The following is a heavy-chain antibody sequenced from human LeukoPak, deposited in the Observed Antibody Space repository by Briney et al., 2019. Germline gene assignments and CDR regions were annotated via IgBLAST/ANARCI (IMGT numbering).Heavy chain of an antibody. V-gene: IGHV1-24*01. CDR1: GYTLTELS. D-gene: IGHD3-9*01. Sequence: ASVKVSCEVSGYTLTELSMHWVRQAPGKGLEWMGGFDPEDGETIYAQKFQGRVTMTEDTSTDTAYMELSSLRSEDTAVYYCATPRYYDILTGYYTAFDYWGQGTLVTVSS. CDR2: FDPEDGET. CDR3: ATPRYYDILTGYYTAFDY. J-gene: IGHJ4*02.